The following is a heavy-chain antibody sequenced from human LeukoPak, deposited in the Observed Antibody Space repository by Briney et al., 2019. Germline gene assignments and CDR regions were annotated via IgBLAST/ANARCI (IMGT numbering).Heavy chain of an antibody. D-gene: IGHD2-21*01. Sequence: AGGSLRLSCAASGFNVNNAWMSWVRQAPGKGQEWVGRIRSKIDGGATDYAAPVKGRFTISRDDSKNTLYLQINSLKIEDTAMYYCYTSITDYWGQGTLVTVSS. J-gene: IGHJ4*02. CDR2: IRSKIDGGAT. CDR1: GFNVNNAW. CDR3: YTSITDY. V-gene: IGHV3-15*07.